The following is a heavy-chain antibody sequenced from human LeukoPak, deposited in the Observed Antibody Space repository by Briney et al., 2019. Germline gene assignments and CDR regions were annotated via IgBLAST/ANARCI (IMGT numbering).Heavy chain of an antibody. J-gene: IGHJ4*02. Sequence: GGSLRLSCAASGFTFSSYSMSWVRQAPGKGLEWVANIKEDGSEKYYVDSVKGRFTISRDNARNSLYLQMNSLRAEDTAVYYCASGRQLGYWGQGTLVTVSS. CDR2: IKEDGSEK. D-gene: IGHD6-13*01. CDR3: ASGRQLGY. V-gene: IGHV3-7*01. CDR1: GFTFSSYS.